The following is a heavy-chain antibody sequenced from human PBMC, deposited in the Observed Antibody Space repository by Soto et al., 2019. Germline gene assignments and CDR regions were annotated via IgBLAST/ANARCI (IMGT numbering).Heavy chain of an antibody. J-gene: IGHJ2*01. CDR1: GFTFSGSA. D-gene: IGHD4-17*01. CDR2: NRNKANNYAT. Sequence: EVQLVESGGGLVQPGGSLKLSCAASGFTFSGSAMHWVRQASGKGLEWVGRNRNKANNYATAYAASVKGRFTISRDDSKNTAYLQMNSLKTEDTAVYYWASSSTVTADWYFDLWGRGTLVTVSS. CDR3: ASSSTVTADWYFDL. V-gene: IGHV3-73*01.